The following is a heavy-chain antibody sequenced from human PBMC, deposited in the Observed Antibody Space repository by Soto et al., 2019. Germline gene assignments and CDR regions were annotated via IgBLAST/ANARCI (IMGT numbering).Heavy chain of an antibody. CDR1: GFSLTTTSMG. V-gene: IGHV2-5*02. Sequence: QITLKESGPPLVRPAQTLTLTCAFSGFSLTTTSMGVAWIRQPPGKALEWLALIYWDDDQRYSPSLKDRLTISKDTSRSRLVLTISNINPEDTGTYFCAHAGDYDLLSFDHWGPGTLVTVSS. J-gene: IGHJ4*02. D-gene: IGHD4-17*01. CDR3: AHAGDYDLLSFDH. CDR2: IYWDDDQ.